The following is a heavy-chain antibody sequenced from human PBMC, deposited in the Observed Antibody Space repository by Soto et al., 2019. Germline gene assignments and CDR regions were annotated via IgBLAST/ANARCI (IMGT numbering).Heavy chain of an antibody. J-gene: IGHJ4*02. CDR3: AREDDFDY. V-gene: IGHV1-2*04. CDR1: GYTFTGYY. CDR2: INPNSGGT. Sequence: ASVKVSCKASGYTFTGYYMHWVRQAPGQGLEWMGWINPNSGGTNYAQKLQGWVTMTRDTSTSTAYMELRSLRSDDTAVYYCAREDDFDYWGQGTLVTVSS.